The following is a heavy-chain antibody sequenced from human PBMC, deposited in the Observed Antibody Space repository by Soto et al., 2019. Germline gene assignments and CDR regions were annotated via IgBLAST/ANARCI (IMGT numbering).Heavy chain of an antibody. Sequence: GGSLRLSCAASGFTFSSYAMHWVRQAPGKGLEYVSAISSNGGSTYYADSVKGRFTISRDNSKNTLYLQMGSLRAEDMAVYYCARDRKIFGSLGEPSLGDWGQGTLVTVSS. CDR3: ARDRKIFGSLGEPSLGD. CDR1: GFTFSSYA. V-gene: IGHV3-64*02. J-gene: IGHJ4*02. D-gene: IGHD3-3*01. CDR2: ISSNGGST.